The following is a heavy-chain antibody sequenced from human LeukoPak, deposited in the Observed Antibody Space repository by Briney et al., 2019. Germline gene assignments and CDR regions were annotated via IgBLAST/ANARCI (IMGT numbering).Heavy chain of an antibody. Sequence: GGSLSLSCAASGFTFSAHYMDGVRQAPGKGLEWVVRSRDKAYSYTTEYAASVRGRFTISRDDSKNSLYLQLNSLKTEDTAVYYCVRGTLVGDRRLFDYWGQGTLVTVSS. J-gene: IGHJ4*02. CDR3: VRGTLVGDRRLFDY. CDR1: GFTFSAHY. V-gene: IGHV3-72*01. D-gene: IGHD3-16*01. CDR2: SRDKAYSYTT.